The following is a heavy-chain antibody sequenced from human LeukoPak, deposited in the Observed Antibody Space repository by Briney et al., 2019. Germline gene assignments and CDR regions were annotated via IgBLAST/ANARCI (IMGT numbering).Heavy chain of an antibody. V-gene: IGHV4-4*02. CDR3: GKTDIYFNPIDY. Sequence: SETLSLTCAVSGVSISSSEWWIWVRQPPGQGLEWIGENHRDGRTRYNPSLKSRVTMSIDYSKNQFSLKVSSVTAADTAIYYCGKTDIYFNPIDYWGPGSLVTVSS. CDR2: NHRDGRT. J-gene: IGHJ4*02. D-gene: IGHD3-9*01. CDR1: GVSISSSEW.